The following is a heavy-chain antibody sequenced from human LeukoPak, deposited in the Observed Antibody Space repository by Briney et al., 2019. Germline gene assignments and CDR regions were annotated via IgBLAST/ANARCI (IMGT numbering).Heavy chain of an antibody. D-gene: IGHD6-19*01. Sequence: SGGSLRLSCAASGFTFSSYSMNWVRQAPGKGLEWVSSISSSSSYIYYADSVKGRFTNSRDNAKNSLYLQMNSLRAEDTAVYYCARGDSSGWGPYFFDYWGQGTLVTVSS. J-gene: IGHJ4*02. V-gene: IGHV3-21*01. CDR1: GFTFSSYS. CDR3: ARGDSSGWGPYFFDY. CDR2: ISSSSSYI.